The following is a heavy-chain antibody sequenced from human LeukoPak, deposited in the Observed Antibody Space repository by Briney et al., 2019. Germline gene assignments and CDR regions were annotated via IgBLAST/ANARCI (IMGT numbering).Heavy chain of an antibody. CDR2: IDSDGTT. CDR1: GFTVSTNY. J-gene: IGHJ4*02. CDR3: ARGLGYGSGPVDH. V-gene: IGHV3-53*01. D-gene: IGHD3-10*01. Sequence: PGGSLRLSCAASGFTVSTNYMTRVRQAPGKGLEWVSVIDSDGTTYYADSVKGRFTISRDSSKSTVYLQMNSLRAEDTAVYYCARGLGYGSGPVDHWGQGTLVTLSS.